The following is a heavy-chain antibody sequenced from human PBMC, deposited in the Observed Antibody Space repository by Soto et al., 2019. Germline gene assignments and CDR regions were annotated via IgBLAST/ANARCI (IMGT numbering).Heavy chain of an antibody. D-gene: IGHD1-26*01. CDR1: GFTFSSYA. CDR3: AKDEVRWELLNWFDP. CDR2: ISGSGGST. Sequence: EVQLLESGGGLVQPGGSLRLSCAASGFTFSSYAMSWVRQAPGKGLEWVSAISGSGGSTYYADSVKGRFIISRDNSKNTLYLQMNSLRAEDTAVYYCAKDEVRWELLNWFDPWGQGTLVTVSS. V-gene: IGHV3-23*01. J-gene: IGHJ5*02.